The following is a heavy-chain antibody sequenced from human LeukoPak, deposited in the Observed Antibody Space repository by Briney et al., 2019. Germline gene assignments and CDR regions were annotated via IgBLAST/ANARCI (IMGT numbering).Heavy chain of an antibody. CDR2: IYHSGST. J-gene: IGHJ4*02. Sequence: SETLSLTCAVPGGSISSGGYSWSWIRQPPGKGLEWIGYIYHSGSTYYNPSLKSRVTISVDRSKNQFSLKLSSVTAADTAVYYCARWWFASEIFDYWVQGTLVTVSS. CDR3: ARWWFASEIFDY. CDR1: GGSISSGGYS. V-gene: IGHV4-30-2*01. D-gene: IGHD2-15*01.